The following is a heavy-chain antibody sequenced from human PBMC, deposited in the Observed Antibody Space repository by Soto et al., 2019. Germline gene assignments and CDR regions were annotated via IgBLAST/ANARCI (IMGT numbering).Heavy chain of an antibody. CDR2: INSDGSSV. Sequence: EVQLVESGGGLVQPGGSLRLSCAASGFTLSDNWIHWVRRAPGKGLVWVSRINSDGSSVTYADSVKGRFTLSRDNAKNTGFLQMDRLISEDTAIYYCVRAPEQRPSDYWGQGTLVTVSS. D-gene: IGHD6-25*01. J-gene: IGHJ4*02. V-gene: IGHV3-74*03. CDR3: VRAPEQRPSDY. CDR1: GFTLSDNW.